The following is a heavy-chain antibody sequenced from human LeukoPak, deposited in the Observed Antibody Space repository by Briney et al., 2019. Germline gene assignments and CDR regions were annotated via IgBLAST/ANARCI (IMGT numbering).Heavy chain of an antibody. V-gene: IGHV3-30*18. D-gene: IGHD3-22*01. Sequence: PGRSLRLSCAASGFTFSSYGMHWVRQAPGKGLEWVAVISYDGSNKYYADSVKGRFTISRDNSKNTLYPQMNSLRAEDTAVYYCAKDVYDSSGYLDYWGQGTLVTVSS. CDR2: ISYDGSNK. J-gene: IGHJ4*02. CDR3: AKDVYDSSGYLDY. CDR1: GFTFSSYG.